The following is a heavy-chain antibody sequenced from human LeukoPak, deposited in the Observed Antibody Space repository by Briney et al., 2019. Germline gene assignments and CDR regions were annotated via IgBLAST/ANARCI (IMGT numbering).Heavy chain of an antibody. CDR1: GGSISSYY. CDR2: IYYSGST. V-gene: IGHV4-59*01. Sequence: PSETLSLTCTVPGGSISSYYWSWIRQPPGKGLEWIGYIYYSGSTNYNPSLKSRVTISVDTSKNQFSLKLSSVTAADTAVYYCARESLGSSGYMDVWGKGTTVTVSS. J-gene: IGHJ6*03. CDR3: ARESLGSSGYMDV. D-gene: IGHD3-10*01.